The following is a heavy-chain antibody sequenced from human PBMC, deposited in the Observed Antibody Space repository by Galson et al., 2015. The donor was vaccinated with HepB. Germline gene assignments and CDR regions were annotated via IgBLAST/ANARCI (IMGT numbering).Heavy chain of an antibody. CDR1: GFTFSSYA. Sequence: SLRLSCAASGFTFSSYAMSWVRQAPGKGLEWVSAISGSGGSTYYADSVKGRFTISRDNSKNTLYLQMNSLRAEDTAVYYCAKAPDFWSGYQQDYWGQGTLVTVSS. CDR3: AKAPDFWSGYQQDY. D-gene: IGHD3-3*01. V-gene: IGHV3-23*01. CDR2: ISGSGGST. J-gene: IGHJ4*02.